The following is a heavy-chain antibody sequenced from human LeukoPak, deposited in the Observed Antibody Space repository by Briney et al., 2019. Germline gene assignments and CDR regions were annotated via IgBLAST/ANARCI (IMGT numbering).Heavy chain of an antibody. Sequence: NPSETLSLTCTVSGGSISSYYWSWIRQPPGKGLEWIGYIYYSGATKYNPSLKSRVTISVGTSKHQFSLKLSSVTTADTAVYYCARVFGSWQLDYRGQGTLVTVSS. J-gene: IGHJ4*02. CDR2: IYYSGAT. CDR3: ARVFGSWQLDY. V-gene: IGHV4-59*01. D-gene: IGHD6-13*01. CDR1: GGSISSYY.